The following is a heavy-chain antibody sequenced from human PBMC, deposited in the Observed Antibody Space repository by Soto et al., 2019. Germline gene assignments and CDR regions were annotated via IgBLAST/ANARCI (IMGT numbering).Heavy chain of an antibody. J-gene: IGHJ6*02. CDR1: GGSISSSSY. D-gene: IGHD6-13*01. Sequence: QLQLQESGPGLVKPSETLSLTCTVSGGSISSSSYWGWIRQPPGKGLEWIGSIYSIGSTYYTPSHKSRVTISVDTSKNQFSLKRSSVTAAETAVYCCRRSSRYSTDVWGQGTTVTVSS. CDR2: IYSIGST. CDR3: RRSSRYSTDV. V-gene: IGHV4-39*01.